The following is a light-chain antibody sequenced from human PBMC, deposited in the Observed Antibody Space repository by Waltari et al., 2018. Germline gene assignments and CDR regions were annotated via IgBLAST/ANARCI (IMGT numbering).Light chain of an antibody. CDR1: QTVTSSY. Sequence: EIVLTQSPGTLSLSPGERATLSCRASQTVTSSYLAWYQQKPGQAPRLLIYGASSRATGIPDRFSGSGSGTGFTLTISRLEPEDFAVYYCQQYDNSPYTFGQGTKLEIK. CDR3: QQYDNSPYT. V-gene: IGKV3-20*01. J-gene: IGKJ2*01. CDR2: GAS.